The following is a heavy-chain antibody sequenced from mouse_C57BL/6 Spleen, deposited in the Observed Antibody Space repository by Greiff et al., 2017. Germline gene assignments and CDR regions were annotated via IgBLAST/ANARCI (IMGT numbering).Heavy chain of an antibody. Sequence: QVQLQQSGPELVKPGASVKISCKASGYAFSSSWMNWVKQRPGKGLEWIGRIYPGDGDTNYNGKFKGKATLTADKSSSPAYMQLSSLTSEDSAVYFCAEKAYYGNHERYFDVWGTGTTVTVSS. J-gene: IGHJ1*03. CDR2: IYPGDGDT. CDR1: GYAFSSSW. D-gene: IGHD2-10*01. CDR3: AEKAYYGNHERYFDV. V-gene: IGHV1-82*01.